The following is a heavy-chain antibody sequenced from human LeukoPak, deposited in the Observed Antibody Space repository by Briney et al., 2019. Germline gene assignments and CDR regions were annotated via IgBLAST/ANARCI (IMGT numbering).Heavy chain of an antibody. CDR3: ARVWEDIVVVPAALSY. D-gene: IGHD2-2*01. Sequence: GGSLRLSCAASGFTFSSYAMHWVRQAPGKGLEWVAVISYDGSNKYHADSVKGRFTISRDNSKNTLYLQMDSLRAEDTAVYYCARVWEDIVVVPAALSYWGQGTLVTVSS. J-gene: IGHJ4*02. CDR2: ISYDGSNK. CDR1: GFTFSSYA. V-gene: IGHV3-30*01.